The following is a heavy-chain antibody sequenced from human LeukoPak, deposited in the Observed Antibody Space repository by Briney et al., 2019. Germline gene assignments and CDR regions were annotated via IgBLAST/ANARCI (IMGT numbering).Heavy chain of an antibody. J-gene: IGHJ5*02. CDR3: ARGADGVSSNSRGWFDP. Sequence: PGGSLRLSCAASGFTFSSYWMSWVRQAPGKGLEWVATIKQDGSERYYVDSVKGRFTISRDNAQNSLYLQMNSLRAEDAAVYSCARGADGVSSNSRGWFDPWGQGTLVTVSS. CDR2: IKQDGSER. V-gene: IGHV3-7*01. D-gene: IGHD2-15*01. CDR1: GFTFSSYW.